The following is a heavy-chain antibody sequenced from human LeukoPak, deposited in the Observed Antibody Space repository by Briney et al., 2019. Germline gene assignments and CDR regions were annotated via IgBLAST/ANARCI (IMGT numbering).Heavy chain of an antibody. CDR2: MNPNSGNT. CDR3: AREGGDYYDSTGYYIVDY. CDR1: EYTFTSYD. J-gene: IGHJ4*02. V-gene: IGHV1-8*01. D-gene: IGHD3-22*01. Sequence: ASVKVSCKASEYTFTSYDINWVRQATGQGLEWMGWMNPNSGNTGYAQKFQGRVTMTRNTSISTAYMELSSLRSEDTAVYYCAREGGDYYDSTGYYIVDYWGQGTLVTVSS.